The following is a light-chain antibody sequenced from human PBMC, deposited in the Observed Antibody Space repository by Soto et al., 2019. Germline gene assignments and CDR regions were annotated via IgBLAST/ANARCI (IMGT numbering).Light chain of an antibody. CDR2: DVN. V-gene: IGLV2-11*01. J-gene: IGLJ1*01. CDR1: SSDIGSYNY. CDR3: CSHAGSYTYV. Sequence: QSALTQPRSVSGSPGQSVAISCTGTSSDIGSYNYVSWYQQYPGKAPKVMIYDVNKRPSGVPDRFSGSKSGNTASLTISGLQAEDEADYYCCSHAGSYTYVFGTGTKLTVL.